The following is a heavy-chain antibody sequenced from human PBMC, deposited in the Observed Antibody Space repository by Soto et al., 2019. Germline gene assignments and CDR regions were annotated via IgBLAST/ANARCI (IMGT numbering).Heavy chain of an antibody. D-gene: IGHD1-7*01. CDR1: GGSFSGYY. Sequence: QVQLQQWGAGLLKPSETLSLTCAVSGGSFSGYYWSWIRQPPGKGLEWIGEMNDSGNTKYNASLESPVAISVDTSKGHFSLTLTSVTAADTAGYYCASPRWNYIYWGQGTLVAVSS. V-gene: IGHV4-34*01. J-gene: IGHJ4*02. CDR3: ASPRWNYIY. CDR2: MNDSGNT.